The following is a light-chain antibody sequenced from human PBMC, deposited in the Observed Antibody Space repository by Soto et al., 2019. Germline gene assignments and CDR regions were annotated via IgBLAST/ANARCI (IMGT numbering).Light chain of an antibody. J-gene: IGKJ1*01. CDR2: DAS. Sequence: DIQMTQSPSTLSASAGDRVTITCRASESISGWLAWYQQKPGKAPKLLIYDASTLQSGVPSRVSGSGSGTEFTLTISSLQPDDFATYYCQQYNTYPWTFAQGTKVDIK. CDR3: QQYNTYPWT. V-gene: IGKV1-5*01. CDR1: ESISGW.